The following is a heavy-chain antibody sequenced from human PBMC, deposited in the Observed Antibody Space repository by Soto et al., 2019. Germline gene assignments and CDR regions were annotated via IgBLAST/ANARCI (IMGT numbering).Heavy chain of an antibody. V-gene: IGHV3-23*01. J-gene: IGHJ6*02. CDR2: ISGSGGST. CDR1: GFTFSSYA. Sequence: GGSLRLSCAASGFTFSSYAMSWVRQAPGKGLEWVSAISGSGGSTYYADSVKGRFTISRDNSKNTLYLQMNSLRAEDTAVYYCANDPLSVPGDSPFNYYGMDVWGQGTTDTGSS. D-gene: IGHD4-17*01. CDR3: ANDPLSVPGDSPFNYYGMDV.